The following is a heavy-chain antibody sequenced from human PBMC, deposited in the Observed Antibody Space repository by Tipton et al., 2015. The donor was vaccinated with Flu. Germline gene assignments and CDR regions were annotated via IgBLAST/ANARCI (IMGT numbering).Heavy chain of an antibody. CDR3: ARRDFSNYVSDPKNWFDR. V-gene: IGHV4-38-2*01. CDR1: GYSISSGYY. J-gene: IGHJ5*02. D-gene: IGHD4-11*01. CDR2: IHRSGST. Sequence: LRLSCAVSGYSISSGYYWGWVRQPPGKGLEWIATIHRSGSTKYNPSLKSRVTISVDTSKNQFSLEMRSVTAADMAVYYCARRDFSNYVSDPKNWFDRWGQGILVTVSS.